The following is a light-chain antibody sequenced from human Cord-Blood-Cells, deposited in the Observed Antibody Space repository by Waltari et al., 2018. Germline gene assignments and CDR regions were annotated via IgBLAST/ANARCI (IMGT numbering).Light chain of an antibody. J-gene: IGKJ3*01. V-gene: IGKV2-28*01. CDR1: QSLLHSNGYNY. CDR2: LGS. CDR3: MQALQTIFT. Sequence: DIVMTKSPLSLPVTPGEPASISCRSTQSLLHSNGYNYLDWYLQKPGQSPQILIYLGSNRASGVPDRFSGSGSGTDFTLKISRVEAEDVGVYYCMQALQTIFTFGPGTKVDIK.